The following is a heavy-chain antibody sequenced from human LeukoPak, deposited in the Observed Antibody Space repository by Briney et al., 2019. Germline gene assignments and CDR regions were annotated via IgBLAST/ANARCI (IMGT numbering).Heavy chain of an antibody. Sequence: GGSLRLSCAASGFTFSSYWMHWVRQAPGKGLVWVSRINTDGSSTSYADSVKGRFTISRDNSDNTLYLQMDSLGADDTALYYCARDPTTGTPDYFDYWGQGTLVTVSS. CDR3: ARDPTTGTPDYFDY. V-gene: IGHV3-74*01. J-gene: IGHJ4*02. CDR1: GFTFSSYW. D-gene: IGHD1-14*01. CDR2: INTDGSST.